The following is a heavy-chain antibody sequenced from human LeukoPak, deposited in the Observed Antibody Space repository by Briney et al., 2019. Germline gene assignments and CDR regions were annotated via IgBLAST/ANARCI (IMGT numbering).Heavy chain of an antibody. Sequence: GGSLRLSCAPSGFTFSSYAMSWVRQAPGKGLDWVSAISGSGGSTYNADSVKGRFTISRDNSKNTLYVQMNSLRAEDTAVYYCAGSVSGTFGFYFDYWGQGTLVTVSS. J-gene: IGHJ4*02. V-gene: IGHV3-23*01. CDR1: GFTFSSYA. CDR2: ISGSGGST. CDR3: AGSVSGTFGFYFDY. D-gene: IGHD6-19*01.